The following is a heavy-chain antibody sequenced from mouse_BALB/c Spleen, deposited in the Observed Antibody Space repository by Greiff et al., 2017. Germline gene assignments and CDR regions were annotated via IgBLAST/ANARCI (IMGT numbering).Heavy chain of an antibody. CDR1: GYTFTSYW. Sequence: VQLQQPGAELVKPGAPVKLSCKASGYTFTSYWMNWVQQRPGRGLEWIGRIDPSDSETHYNQKFKDKATLTVDKSSSTAYIQLSSLTSEDSAVYYCARSPAYYGYAMDYWGQGTSVTVSS. J-gene: IGHJ4*01. V-gene: IGHV1-69*02. D-gene: IGHD2-10*01. CDR3: ARSPAYYGYAMDY. CDR2: IDPSDSET.